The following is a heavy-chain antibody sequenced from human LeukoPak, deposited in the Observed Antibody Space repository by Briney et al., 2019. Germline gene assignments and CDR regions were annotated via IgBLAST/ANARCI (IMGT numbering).Heavy chain of an antibody. CDR2: ISSDENNK. CDR1: GFTFSSYA. Sequence: PGRSLRLSCAASGFTFSSYAMHWVRQAPGKGLEWVAVISSDENNKYYADSVKGRFTISRDNSKNTLYLQMSSLRPEDTAVYYCAKEGRWLQLGGAFDIWGQGTMVTVSS. D-gene: IGHD5-24*01. J-gene: IGHJ3*02. CDR3: AKEGRWLQLGGAFDI. V-gene: IGHV3-30*04.